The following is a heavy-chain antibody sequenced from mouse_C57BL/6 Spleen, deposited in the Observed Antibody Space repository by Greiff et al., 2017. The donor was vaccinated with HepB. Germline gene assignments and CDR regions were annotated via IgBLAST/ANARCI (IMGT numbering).Heavy chain of an antibody. Sequence: QVHVKQPGAELVKPGASVKLSCKASGYTFTSYWMHWVKQRPGRGLEWIGRIDPNSGGTKYNEKFKSKATLTVDKPSSTAYMQLSSLTSEDSAVYHCARRDGSSFWYFDVWGTGTTVTVAS. CDR1: GYTFTSYW. CDR3: ARRDGSSFWYFDV. CDR2: IDPNSGGT. D-gene: IGHD1-1*01. V-gene: IGHV1-72*01. J-gene: IGHJ1*03.